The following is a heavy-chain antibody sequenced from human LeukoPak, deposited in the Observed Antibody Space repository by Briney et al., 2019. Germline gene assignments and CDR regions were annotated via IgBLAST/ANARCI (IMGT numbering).Heavy chain of an antibody. Sequence: ASVKVSCKASGYTFTSYGISWVRQTPGQGLEWMGWISAYNGNTNYAQKLQGRVTMTTDTSTSTAYMDLRSLRSDDTAVYYCARDLLTKEYYFDSSGNPYWGQGTLVAVSS. J-gene: IGHJ4*02. CDR2: ISAYNGNT. CDR1: GYTFTSYG. D-gene: IGHD3-22*01. CDR3: ARDLLTKEYYFDSSGNPY. V-gene: IGHV1-18*01.